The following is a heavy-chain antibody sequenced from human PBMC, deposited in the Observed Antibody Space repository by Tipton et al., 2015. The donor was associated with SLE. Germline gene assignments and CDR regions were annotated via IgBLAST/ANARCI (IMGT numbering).Heavy chain of an antibody. Sequence: TLSLTCTVSGGSISSYYWSWIRQPPGKGLEWIGYIYYSGSTNYNPPLQGRVTMTTDTSTSTAYMELRSLRSDDTAVYYCASQGYCSSTSCPIGYFQHWGQGTLVTVSS. CDR3: ASQGYCSSTSCPIGYFQH. CDR2: IYYSGST. J-gene: IGHJ1*01. V-gene: IGHV4-59*01. CDR1: GGSISSYY. D-gene: IGHD2-2*01.